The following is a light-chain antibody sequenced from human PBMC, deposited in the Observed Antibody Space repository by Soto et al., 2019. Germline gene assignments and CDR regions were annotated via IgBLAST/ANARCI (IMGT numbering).Light chain of an antibody. CDR2: LEGSGNY. V-gene: IGLV4-60*03. CDR1: SGHRNYI. Sequence: QTVVTQSSSASASLGSSVKLTCTLSSGHRNYIIAWHQQQPGKAPRYLMKLEGSGNYNKGSGVSDRFSGSSSGADRYLTISNLQSEDEAEYYCETWDSSSHVVFGGGTKLTVL. CDR3: ETWDSSSHVV. J-gene: IGLJ2*01.